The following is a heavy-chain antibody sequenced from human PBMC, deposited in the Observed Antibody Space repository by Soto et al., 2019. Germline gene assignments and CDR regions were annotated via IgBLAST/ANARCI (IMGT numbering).Heavy chain of an antibody. CDR3: ARGVGSGSYYNQYNWFDP. V-gene: IGHV1-69*05. D-gene: IGHD3-10*01. CDR2: IMPMFRTP. J-gene: IGHJ5*02. CDR1: GGTFSNSA. Sequence: SVKVSCKVSGGTFSNSAISWVRQAPGQGLEWMGGIMPMFRTPDYAQKVQGRVTMTTDTSTSTAYMELRSLRSDDTAVYYCARGVGSGSYYNQYNWFDPWGQGTLVTVSS.